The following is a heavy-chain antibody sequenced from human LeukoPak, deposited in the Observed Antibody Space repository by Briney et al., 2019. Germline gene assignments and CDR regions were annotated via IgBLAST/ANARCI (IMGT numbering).Heavy chain of an antibody. CDR2: ISSGGTYE. CDR1: GFTFSNNA. V-gene: IGHV3-30*01. CDR3: ARDSTYYYDSGSSGPHYFDN. Sequence: PGKSLRLSCAAPGFTFSNNAMHWVRQAPGKGLEWVSLISSGGTYEYYADSAKGRFTISRDNSKNRLYLQLNSLRAEDTALYYCARDSTYYYDSGSSGPHYFDNWGQGTLVSVSS. D-gene: IGHD3-10*01. J-gene: IGHJ4*02.